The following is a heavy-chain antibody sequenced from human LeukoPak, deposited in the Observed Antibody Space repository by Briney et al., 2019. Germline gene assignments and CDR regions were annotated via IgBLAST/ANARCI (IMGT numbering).Heavy chain of an antibody. V-gene: IGHV1-8*02. Sequence: ASVKVSCKASGYTFTSYYIHWVRQAPGQGLEWMGWMNPNSGNTGYAQKFQGRVTMTRNTSISTAYMELSSLRSEDTAVYYCARGLLYCSSTSCSPALYYYYYMDVWGKGTTVTISS. CDR1: GYTFTSYY. CDR3: ARGLLYCSSTSCSPALYYYYYMDV. D-gene: IGHD2-2*01. CDR2: MNPNSGNT. J-gene: IGHJ6*03.